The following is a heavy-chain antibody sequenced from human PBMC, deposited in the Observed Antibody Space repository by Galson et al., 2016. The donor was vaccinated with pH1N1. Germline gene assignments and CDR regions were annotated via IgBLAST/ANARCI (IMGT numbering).Heavy chain of an antibody. J-gene: IGHJ6*02. CDR2: IKQDGSEK. Sequence: SLRLSCAASGFTFSNYLMSWVRQAPGKGLEWVANIKQDGSEKYYVDSVKGRFTISRDNAKNSLFLQLYSMRAGDTAVYFCVRDHDYDDSDPSHYYYSLDVWGQGTTVTVSS. CDR3: VRDHDYDDSDPSHYYYSLDV. V-gene: IGHV3-7*01. CDR1: GFTFSNYL. D-gene: IGHD4-17*01.